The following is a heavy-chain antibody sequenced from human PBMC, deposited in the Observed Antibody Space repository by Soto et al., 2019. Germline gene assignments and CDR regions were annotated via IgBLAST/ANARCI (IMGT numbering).Heavy chain of an antibody. CDR3: ARYAGAYYDFWSGYSNYFDY. Sequence: AASVKVSCKASGYTFTSYYMHWVRQAPGQGLEWMGIINPSGGSTSYAQKFQGRVTMTRDTSTSTVYMELSSLRSEDTAVYYCARYAGAYYDFWSGYSNYFDYWGQGTLVTVSS. V-gene: IGHV1-46*01. D-gene: IGHD3-3*01. CDR1: GYTFTSYY. J-gene: IGHJ4*02. CDR2: INPSGGST.